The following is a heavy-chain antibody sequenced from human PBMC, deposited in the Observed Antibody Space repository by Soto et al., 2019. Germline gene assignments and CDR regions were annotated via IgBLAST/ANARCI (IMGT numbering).Heavy chain of an antibody. D-gene: IGHD2-2*02. CDR1: GYTFTGYY. CDR2: INPNSGGT. J-gene: IGHJ6*02. Sequence: ASVKVSCKASGYTFTGYYMHWVRQAPGQGLEWMGWINPNSGGTNYAQKFQGRVTMTRDTSISTADMELSRLRSDDTAVYYCAAGNKYCSSTSCYSVDYYYGMDVWGQGTTVTVSS. CDR3: AAGNKYCSSTSCYSVDYYYGMDV. V-gene: IGHV1-2*02.